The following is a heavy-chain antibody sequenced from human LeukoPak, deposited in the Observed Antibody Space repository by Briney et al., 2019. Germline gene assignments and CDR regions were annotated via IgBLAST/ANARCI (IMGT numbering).Heavy chain of an antibody. CDR1: GGSFSGYY. J-gene: IGHJ4*02. Sequence: SETLSLTCAVYGGSFSGYYWSWIRQPPGKGLEWIGEINHSGSTNYNPSLKSRVTISVDTSKNQFSLKLSSVTAADTAVYYCARGGITMVRGVPRSYFGYWGQGTLVTVSS. CDR3: ARGGITMVRGVPRSYFGY. V-gene: IGHV4-34*01. D-gene: IGHD3-10*01. CDR2: INHSGST.